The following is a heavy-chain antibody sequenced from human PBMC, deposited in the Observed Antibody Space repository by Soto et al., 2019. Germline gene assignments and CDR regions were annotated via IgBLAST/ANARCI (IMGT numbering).Heavy chain of an antibody. CDR2: IIPIFGTA. Sequence: QVQLVQSGAEVKKPGSSVKVSCKASGGTFSSYAISWVRQAPGQGLEWMGGIIPIFGTANYAQKFQGRVTITADESTSTAYLELSSLRSEDTAVYYCARDEPSGSYFAGYFQHWGQGTLVTVSS. CDR3: ARDEPSGSYFAGYFQH. D-gene: IGHD1-26*01. V-gene: IGHV1-69*12. J-gene: IGHJ1*01. CDR1: GGTFSSYA.